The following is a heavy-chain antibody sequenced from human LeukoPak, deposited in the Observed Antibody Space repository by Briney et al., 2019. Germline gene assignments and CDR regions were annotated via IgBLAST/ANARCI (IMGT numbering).Heavy chain of an antibody. D-gene: IGHD2-15*01. Sequence: SVKVSCKASGGTFSSYAISWVRQAPGHGLEWMGRIIPIFGTANYAQRFQGRVTITTDESTSTAYMELSSLRSEDTAVYYCARDPLYCSGGSCHNWFDPWGQGTLVTVSS. J-gene: IGHJ5*02. CDR3: ARDPLYCSGGSCHNWFDP. CDR2: IIPIFGTA. CDR1: GGTFSSYA. V-gene: IGHV1-69*05.